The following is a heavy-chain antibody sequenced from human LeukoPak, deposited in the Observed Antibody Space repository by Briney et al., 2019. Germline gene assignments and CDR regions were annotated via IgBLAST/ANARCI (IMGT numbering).Heavy chain of an antibody. CDR1: GGTFISYA. Sequence: ASVKVSCKVSGGTFISYAISWGRQAPGQGLEWMGGIIPIFDKADYAQKFQDSVKITADESSSTAYMELISLRSEDTAVYYCARELTTGNGYAWGQGTLVTVSS. CDR3: ARELTTGNGYA. J-gene: IGHJ4*02. V-gene: IGHV1-69*13. D-gene: IGHD5-12*01. CDR2: IIPIFDKA.